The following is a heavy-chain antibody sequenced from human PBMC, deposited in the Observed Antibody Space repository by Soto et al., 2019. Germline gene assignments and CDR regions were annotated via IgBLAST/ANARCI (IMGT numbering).Heavy chain of an antibody. CDR2: INTHNGNT. J-gene: IGHJ4*02. V-gene: IGHV1-18*01. CDR3: ARDWGLGQFLTNKDY. CDR1: GYTFTTYG. Sequence: AASVKVSCKASGYTFTTYGISCVRQAPGQGLEWLGWINTHNGNTNYAQNLQGRVIMTADTSTSTAYMELRSLTSDDTAIYYCARDWGLGQFLTNKDYWGQGNLVTVSS. D-gene: IGHD3-9*01.